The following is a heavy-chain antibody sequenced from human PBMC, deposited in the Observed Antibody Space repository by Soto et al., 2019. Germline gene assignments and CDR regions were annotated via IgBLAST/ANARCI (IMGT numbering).Heavy chain of an antibody. D-gene: IGHD2-2*01. CDR1: GYSFISHY. Sequence: ASVKVSCTASGYSFISHYIHWVRQAPGQGLEWMGFINPSGGSATLAQKFQGGVTMTRDTSTSTVYMELTILRSEDAAVYYCARDYLSSKLSLSYFDFWGQGTLVTVSS. V-gene: IGHV1-46*01. J-gene: IGHJ4*02. CDR2: INPSGGSA. CDR3: ARDYLSSKLSLSYFDF.